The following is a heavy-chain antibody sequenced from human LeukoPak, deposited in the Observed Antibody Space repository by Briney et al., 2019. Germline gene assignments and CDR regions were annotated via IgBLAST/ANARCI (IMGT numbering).Heavy chain of an antibody. V-gene: IGHV3-30*04. CDR2: ISYDGSNK. Sequence: PGGSLRLSCAASGFTFSSYAMHWVRQAPGKGLEWVAVISYDGSNKYYADSVKGRFTISRDNSKNTLYLQMNSLRAEDAAVYYCARDASGYSYAHGFMDVWGKGTTVTVSS. J-gene: IGHJ6*04. CDR1: GFTFSSYA. CDR3: ARDASGYSYAHGFMDV. D-gene: IGHD5-18*01.